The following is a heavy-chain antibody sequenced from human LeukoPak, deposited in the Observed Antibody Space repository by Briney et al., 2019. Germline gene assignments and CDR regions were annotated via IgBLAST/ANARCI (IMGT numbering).Heavy chain of an antibody. CDR1: GGSISSSSYY. CDR3: ARHKIVGATNIGFDY. J-gene: IGHJ4*01. D-gene: IGHD1-26*01. Sequence: NPSETLSLTCTVSGGSISSSSYYWGWIRQPPGKGLEWIGRMYYSGSTYYNPSLKSRVTISVDTSKNQFSLKLSSVTAADTAVYYCARHKIVGATNIGFDYWGQGTLVAVSS. CDR2: MYYSGST. V-gene: IGHV4-39*01.